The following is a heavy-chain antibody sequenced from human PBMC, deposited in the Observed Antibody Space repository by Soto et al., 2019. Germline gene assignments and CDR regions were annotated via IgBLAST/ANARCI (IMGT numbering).Heavy chain of an antibody. CDR2: IDPSDSYT. D-gene: IGHD3-9*01. J-gene: IGHJ4*02. CDR1: GYSFTSYW. Sequence: PGESLKISCKGSGYSFTSYWISWVRQMPGKGLEWMGRIDPSDSYTNYSPSFQGHVTISADKSISTAYLQWSSLKASDTAMYYCARLHRYFDWLLPDYFDYWRQGTLVTVSS. V-gene: IGHV5-10-1*01. CDR3: ARLHRYFDWLLPDYFDY.